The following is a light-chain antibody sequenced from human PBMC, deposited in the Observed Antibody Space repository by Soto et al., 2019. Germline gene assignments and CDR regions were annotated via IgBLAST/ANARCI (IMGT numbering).Light chain of an antibody. J-gene: IGKJ1*01. CDR1: QSVSSSY. CDR2: GAS. Sequence: EIVLTQSPGTLSLSPGERATLSCRASQSVSSSYLAWYQQKPGQAPRLLIYGASSRATGIPDRFSGSGSGTDFTLTISRLEPEDFAVYYCQQYGSSPPATFGQGTKVDMK. V-gene: IGKV3-20*01. CDR3: QQYGSSPPAT.